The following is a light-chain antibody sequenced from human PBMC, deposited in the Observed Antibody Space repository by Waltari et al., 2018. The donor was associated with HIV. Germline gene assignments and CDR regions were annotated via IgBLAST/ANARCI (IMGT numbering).Light chain of an antibody. Sequence: IQMTQSPSSLSASVVDRVTLPCRASQSIISYLNWYQQKPGKAPKLLIYAASSLQSGVPSRFSGSGSGTDFTLNISSLQPEDFATYYCQQSYSTPRLTFGGGTKVEIK. J-gene: IGKJ4*01. V-gene: IGKV1-39*01. CDR1: QSIISY. CDR3: QQSYSTPRLT. CDR2: AAS.